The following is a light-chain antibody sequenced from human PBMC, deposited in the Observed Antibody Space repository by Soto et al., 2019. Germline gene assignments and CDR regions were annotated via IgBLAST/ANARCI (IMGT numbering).Light chain of an antibody. CDR3: QQRSNWRLT. CDR2: EAS. Sequence: EIVLTQSPATLSLSPGEIATISCRASQRVSSYVAWYQQKPGQTPGLLIYEASNRATGITARFSGSGSGTDFPITISSLEPEDFAVYYCQQRSNWRLTFGGGNKVEIK. CDR1: QRVSSY. V-gene: IGKV3-11*01. J-gene: IGKJ4*01.